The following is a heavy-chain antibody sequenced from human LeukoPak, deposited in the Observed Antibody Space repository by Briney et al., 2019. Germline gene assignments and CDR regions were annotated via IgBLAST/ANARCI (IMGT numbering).Heavy chain of an antibody. CDR3: ARVPLSEQWLVDARGQYFDY. J-gene: IGHJ4*02. Sequence: SETLSLTCAVYGGSFSGYYWSWIRQPPGKGLEWIGEINHSGSTNYNPSLKSRVTISVDTSKNQFSLKLSSVTAADTAVYYCARVPLSEQWLVDARGQYFDYWGQGTLVTVSS. CDR2: INHSGST. D-gene: IGHD6-19*01. V-gene: IGHV4-34*01. CDR1: GGSFSGYY.